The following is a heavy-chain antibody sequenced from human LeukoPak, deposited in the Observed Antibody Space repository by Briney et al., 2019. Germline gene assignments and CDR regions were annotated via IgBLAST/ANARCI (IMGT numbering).Heavy chain of an antibody. CDR2: INPKSGDS. Sequence: ASVKVSCKASGYTFIGYYLHWVRQAPGQGLEWIGWINPKSGDSNHAQKFQDRVTMTGDTSISTASMELSSLRSNDTAVYYCARGDTATFDFWGQGTLVTVSS. V-gene: IGHV1-2*02. CDR1: GYTFIGYY. J-gene: IGHJ4*02. CDR3: ARGDTATFDF. D-gene: IGHD5-18*01.